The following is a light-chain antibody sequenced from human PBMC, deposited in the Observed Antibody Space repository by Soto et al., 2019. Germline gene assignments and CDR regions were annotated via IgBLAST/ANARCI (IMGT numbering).Light chain of an antibody. Sequence: DIQMTQSPSSLSASIGDRVTITCRASQGIRNDLGWFQQKPGKAPKRLIFAASNLESGVPSRFSGSGSGTEFTLTISSLQAEDFAVYYCQQYIDWPPGTFGQGTAVEIK. CDR2: AAS. CDR1: QGIRND. CDR3: QQYIDWPPGT. V-gene: IGKV1-17*01. J-gene: IGKJ1*01.